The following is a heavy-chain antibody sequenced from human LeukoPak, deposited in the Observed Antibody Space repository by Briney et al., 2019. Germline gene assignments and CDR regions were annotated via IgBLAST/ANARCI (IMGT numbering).Heavy chain of an antibody. D-gene: IGHD5-24*01. CDR1: GGSISSYY. J-gene: IGHJ3*02. Sequence: PSETLSLTCTVSGGSISSYYWSWIRQPPGKGLGWIGYIYYSGSTNYNPSLKSRVTISVDTSKNQFFLKLSSVTAADTAVYYCARRSRMTTIDAFDIWGQGTMVTVSS. CDR3: ARRSRMTTIDAFDI. V-gene: IGHV4-59*08. CDR2: IYYSGST.